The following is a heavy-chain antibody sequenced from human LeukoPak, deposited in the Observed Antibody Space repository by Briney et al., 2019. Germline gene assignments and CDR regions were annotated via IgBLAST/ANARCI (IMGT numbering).Heavy chain of an antibody. CDR1: GGSISSYY. CDR2: IYYSGST. D-gene: IGHD4-17*01. Sequence: SETLSLTCTVSGGSISSYYWSWIRQPPGKGLEWMGYIYYSGSTNYNPSLKSRVTISVDTSKNQFSLKLSSVTAADTAVYYCARVTTTVTPGQYYYYGMDVWGKGTTVTVSS. V-gene: IGHV4-59*01. CDR3: ARVTTTVTPGQYYYYGMDV. J-gene: IGHJ6*04.